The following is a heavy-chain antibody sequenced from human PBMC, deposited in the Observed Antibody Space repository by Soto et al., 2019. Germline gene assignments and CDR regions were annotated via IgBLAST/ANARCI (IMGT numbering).Heavy chain of an antibody. CDR1: GFTVSTKY. CDR2: IYSGGST. J-gene: IGHJ4*02. V-gene: IGHV3-66*01. CDR3: ARDPWAADY. D-gene: IGHD3-16*01. Sequence: GGSVRLSCAASGFTVSTKYMSWVRQAPGKGLEWVSVIYSGGSTFYADSVRGRFTISRDNSKNTVNLQMNSLRAEDTAAYYCARDPWAADYWGQGTLVTVSS.